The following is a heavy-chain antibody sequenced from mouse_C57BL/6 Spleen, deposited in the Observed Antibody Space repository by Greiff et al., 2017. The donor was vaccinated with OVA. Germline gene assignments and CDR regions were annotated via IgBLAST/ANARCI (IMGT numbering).Heavy chain of an antibody. CDR2: IDPETGGT. J-gene: IGHJ3*01. CDR1: GYTFTDYE. Sequence: VKLMESGAELVRPGASVTLSCKASGYTFTDYEMHWVKQTPVHGLEWIGAIDPETGGTAYNQKFKGKAILTADKSSSTAYMELRSLTSEDSAVYYCTRGRLFAYWGQGTLVTVSA. CDR3: TRGRLFAY. V-gene: IGHV1-15*01.